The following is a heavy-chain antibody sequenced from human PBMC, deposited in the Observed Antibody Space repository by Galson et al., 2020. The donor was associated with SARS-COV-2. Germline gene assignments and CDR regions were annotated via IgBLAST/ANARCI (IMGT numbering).Heavy chain of an antibody. CDR1: GFRVSNYY. J-gene: IGHJ4*02. CDR3: ARVRDYGQLDY. D-gene: IGHD3-10*01. Sequence: LSLTCADSGFRVSNYYMHWVRQAPGKGLEWVSVIYSGGRTYYADSVKGRFSISRDNSKNTLYLQMNSLGAEDTAVYYCARVRDYGQLDYWGQGTLVTVSS. V-gene: IGHV3-53*01. CDR2: IYSGGRT.